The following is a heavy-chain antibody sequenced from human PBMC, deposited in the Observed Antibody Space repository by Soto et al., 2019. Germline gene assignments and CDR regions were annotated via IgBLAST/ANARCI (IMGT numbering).Heavy chain of an antibody. CDR2: IYWNDDK. D-gene: IGHD3-16*01. J-gene: IGHJ4*02. CDR1: GFPLSARGVG. Sequence: QITLKESGPTLVKTTETLTLTCTVSGFPLSARGVGVGWIRQPPGKALEWLAVIYWNDDKRYSPSLKSRLTITKDTSKNQVVLTMTNSDPVDTAKYYCAHSPWGSAPDYWGQRTLVTVSS. CDR3: AHSPWGSAPDY. V-gene: IGHV2-5*01.